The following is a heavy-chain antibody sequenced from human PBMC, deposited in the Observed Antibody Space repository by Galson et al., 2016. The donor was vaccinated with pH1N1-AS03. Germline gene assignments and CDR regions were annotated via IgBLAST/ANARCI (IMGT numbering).Heavy chain of an antibody. V-gene: IGHV1-69*10. CDR2: IIPTLGIV. J-gene: IGHJ4*02. D-gene: IGHD5-18*01. CDR1: GDSFNNYA. CDR3: ARILGYNYGRVHY. Sequence: SVKVSCKAYGDSFNNYAISWVRQAPGQGLQWVGGIIPTLGIVNVAQRFQGRVTITADTSTNTAHMELSSLRSEDTAVYYCARILGYNYGRVHYWGQGTHVTVSS.